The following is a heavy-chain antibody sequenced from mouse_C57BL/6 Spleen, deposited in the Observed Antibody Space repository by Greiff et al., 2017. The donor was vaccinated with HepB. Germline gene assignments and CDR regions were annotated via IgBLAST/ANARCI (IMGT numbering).Heavy chain of an antibody. Sequence: QVQLQQPGAELVKPGASVKVSCKASGYTFTSYWLHWVKQRPGQGLEWIGRIHPSDSDTNYNQKFKGKATLTVDKSSSTAYMQLSSLTSEDSAVYYCAIGEYGVYDYDSSWFAYWGQGTLVTVSA. J-gene: IGHJ3*01. V-gene: IGHV1-74*01. CDR1: GYTFTSYW. CDR3: AIGEYGVYDYDSSWFAY. D-gene: IGHD2-4*01. CDR2: IHPSDSDT.